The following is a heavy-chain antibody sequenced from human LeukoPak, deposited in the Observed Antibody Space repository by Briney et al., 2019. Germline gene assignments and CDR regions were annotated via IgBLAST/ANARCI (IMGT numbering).Heavy chain of an antibody. D-gene: IGHD1-1*01. CDR1: GGSIRSFF. V-gene: IGHV4-59*08. CDR3: ARGQLGWFDP. CDR2: IYHTGST. Sequence: PSETLSLTCTVSGGSIRSFFWSWLRQPPGKPLEWLGHIYHTGSTNYNPSFKSRLTISVDMSKNLFSLKLSSVTAADTAVYYCARGQLGWFDPWGQGTLVTVSS. J-gene: IGHJ5*02.